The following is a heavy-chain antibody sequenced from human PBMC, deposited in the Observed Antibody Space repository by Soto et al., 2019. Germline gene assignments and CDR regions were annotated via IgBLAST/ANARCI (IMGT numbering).Heavy chain of an antibody. CDR2: IIPIFGTA. CDR3: ATTNPPAYLAFGMDV. Sequence: ASVKVSCKASGGTFSSYAISWVRQAPGQGLEWMGGIIPIFGTANYAQKFQGRVTITAGESTSTAYVELSSLRSEDTAVYYCATTNPPAYLAFGMDVWGQGTTVTVSS. D-gene: IGHD2-2*01. J-gene: IGHJ6*02. V-gene: IGHV1-69*13. CDR1: GGTFSSYA.